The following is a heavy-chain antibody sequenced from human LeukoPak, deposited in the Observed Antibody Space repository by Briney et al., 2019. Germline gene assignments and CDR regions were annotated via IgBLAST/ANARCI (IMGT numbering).Heavy chain of an antibody. CDR2: IRKKAYGGTR. CDR3: ARMPDPWMGFDY. D-gene: IGHD2-2*01. V-gene: IGHV3-49*04. J-gene: IGHJ4*02. CDR1: GFTFGDYA. Sequence: GGSLRLSCAPSGFTFGDYAMTWVRQAPGKGLEWVGFIRKKAYGGTREYAASVEGRFSFSRDDSKSIAYLQMNSLKTEDTAIYYCARMPDPWMGFDYWGQGTLVTVSS.